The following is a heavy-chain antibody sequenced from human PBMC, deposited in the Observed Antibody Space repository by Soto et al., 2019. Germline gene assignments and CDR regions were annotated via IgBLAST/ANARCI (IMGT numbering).Heavy chain of an antibody. Sequence: GGSLRLSCAASGFTFSTYAMSWVRQAPEKGLERVSAISGTGGSTYYADSVKGRFTISRDNSKNTLYLQMNSLRAEDSAVYYCAKNWDTTSSSSSHWGQGTLVTVSS. D-gene: IGHD6-6*01. CDR2: ISGTGGST. CDR1: GFTFSTYA. J-gene: IGHJ4*02. CDR3: AKNWDTTSSSSSH. V-gene: IGHV3-23*01.